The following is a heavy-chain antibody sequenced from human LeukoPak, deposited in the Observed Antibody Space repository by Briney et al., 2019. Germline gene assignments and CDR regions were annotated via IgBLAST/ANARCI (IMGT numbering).Heavy chain of an antibody. Sequence: GGSLRLSCAASGFTFSSYAMSWVRQAPGKGLEWVSAISGSGGSTYYADSVKGRFTISRDNSKNTLYLQMNSLRAEDTAVYYCARQRPDLPPSGQHSASEYYYYYGMDVWGQGTTVTVSS. V-gene: IGHV3-23*01. CDR2: ISGSGGST. CDR1: GFTFSSYA. J-gene: IGHJ6*02. D-gene: IGHD3-10*01. CDR3: ARQRPDLPPSGQHSASEYYYYYGMDV.